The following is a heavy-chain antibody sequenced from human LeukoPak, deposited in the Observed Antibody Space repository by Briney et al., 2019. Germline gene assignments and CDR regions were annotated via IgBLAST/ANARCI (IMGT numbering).Heavy chain of an antibody. V-gene: IGHV3-66*01. CDR2: IYSGGST. CDR3: AKVHWSGGSCPGYFDY. J-gene: IGHJ4*02. D-gene: IGHD2-15*01. Sequence: GGSLRLSCAASGFTVSSNYMSWVRQAPGKGLEWVSVIYSGGSTYYSNSVKGRFTISRDNSKNTLYLPMNSLRAEHTAVYYYAKVHWSGGSCPGYFDYWGQGTLVTVSS. CDR1: GFTVSSNY.